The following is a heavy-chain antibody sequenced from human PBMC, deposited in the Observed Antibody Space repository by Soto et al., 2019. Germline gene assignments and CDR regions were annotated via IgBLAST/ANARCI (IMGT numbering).Heavy chain of an antibody. Sequence: SETLSLTCTFSCGSVISGSYYWSWIRQPPGKGLEWIGYIYYSGSTNYNPSLKSRVTISVDTSKNQFSLKLSSVTAADTAVYYCARDLRGSFGELFGGMDVWGQGTTVTVSS. J-gene: IGHJ6*02. V-gene: IGHV4-61*01. CDR2: IYYSGST. CDR3: ARDLRGSFGELFGGMDV. D-gene: IGHD3-10*01. CDR1: CGSVISGSYY.